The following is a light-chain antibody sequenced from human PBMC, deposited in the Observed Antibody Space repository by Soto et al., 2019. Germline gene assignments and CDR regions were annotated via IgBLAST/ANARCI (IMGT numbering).Light chain of an antibody. V-gene: IGLV1-51*01. J-gene: IGLJ2*01. CDR2: DDV. Sequence: QSVLTQTPSVSAAPGQRVTISCSGSRSNVGENYVSWYQQFPGTAPQLVTYDDVKRSPGIPDRFSASKSGTSATLAITGLQTGDEADYYCGTWDNSLSAGLFGTGTQLTVL. CDR1: RSNVGENY. CDR3: GTWDNSLSAGL.